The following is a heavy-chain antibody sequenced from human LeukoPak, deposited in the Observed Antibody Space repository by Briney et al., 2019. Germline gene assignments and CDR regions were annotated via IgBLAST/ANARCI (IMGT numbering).Heavy chain of an antibody. CDR1: GYTFTSNY. Sequence: ASLKVSCKASGYTFTSNYIHWVRPAPGQGLEWMGMIYPRDGSTSYAQKFQGRVTVTRDTSTSTVHMELSGLRSEDTAVYYCARDQEGFDYWGQGTLVTVSS. CDR3: ARDQEGFDY. J-gene: IGHJ4*02. CDR2: IYPRDGST. V-gene: IGHV1-46*01.